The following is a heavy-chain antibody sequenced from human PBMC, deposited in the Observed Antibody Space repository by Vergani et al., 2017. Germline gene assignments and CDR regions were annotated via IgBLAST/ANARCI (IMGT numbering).Heavy chain of an antibody. J-gene: IGHJ4*02. D-gene: IGHD5-12*01. CDR1: GGTFSSYA. Sequence: QVQLVQSGAEVKKPGSSVKVSCKASGGTFSSYAISWVRQAPGQGLEWMGRIIPILGIANYAQKFQGRVTITADKSTSTAYMELSSLRSEDTAVYYCERGGYSGYVMGYWGQGTLVTVSS. V-gene: IGHV1-69*04. CDR3: ERGGYSGYVMGY. CDR2: IIPILGIA.